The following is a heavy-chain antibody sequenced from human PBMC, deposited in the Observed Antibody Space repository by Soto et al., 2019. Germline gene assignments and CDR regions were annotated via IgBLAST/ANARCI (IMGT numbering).Heavy chain of an antibody. J-gene: IGHJ2*01. Sequence: GGSLRLSCAASGFTFDDYAMHWVRQAPGKGLEWVSGISWNSGSIGYADSVKGRFTISRDNAKNSLYLQMNSLRAEDTALYYCAKSSSSSLLVWYFDLWGRGTLVTVSS. V-gene: IGHV3-9*01. CDR1: GFTFDDYA. CDR3: AKSSSSSLLVWYFDL. CDR2: ISWNSGSI. D-gene: IGHD6-6*01.